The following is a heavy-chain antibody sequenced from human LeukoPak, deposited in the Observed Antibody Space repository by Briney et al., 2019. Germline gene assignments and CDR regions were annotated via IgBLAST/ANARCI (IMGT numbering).Heavy chain of an antibody. Sequence: GGSLRLSCAASGFTFISYEMNWVRQAPGKGLEWVSYISSSSTTIYYADSAKGRFTISRDNAKNSLYLQMNSLRAEDTAVYYCAKEITYGDYYPNFDYWGQGTLVAVSS. V-gene: IGHV3-48*03. CDR2: ISSSSTTI. D-gene: IGHD4-17*01. J-gene: IGHJ4*02. CDR1: GFTFISYE. CDR3: AKEITYGDYYPNFDY.